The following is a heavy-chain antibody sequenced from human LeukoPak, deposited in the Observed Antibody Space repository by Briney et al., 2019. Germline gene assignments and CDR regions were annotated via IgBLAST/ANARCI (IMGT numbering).Heavy chain of an antibody. D-gene: IGHD1-26*01. CDR3: AKDGGSYYVDY. CDR2: ISYDGSNK. J-gene: IGHJ4*02. CDR1: GFTFSSYG. Sequence: GGSLSLSCAASGFTFSSYGMHWVRQAPGKGLEWVAVISYDGSNKYYADSVKGRFTISRDNSKNTLYLQMNSLRAEDTAVYYCAKDGGSYYVDYWGQGTLVTVSS. V-gene: IGHV3-30*18.